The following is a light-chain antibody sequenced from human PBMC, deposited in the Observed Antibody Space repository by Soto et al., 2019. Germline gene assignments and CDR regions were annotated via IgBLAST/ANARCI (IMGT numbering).Light chain of an antibody. CDR2: EVS. J-gene: IGLJ1*01. Sequence: QSAPTQPASVSGSPGQSITISCTGTISDVGAYNYVSWFQQHPGKAPTLIISEVSNRPSGVSNRFSGSKSGNAASLTISGLQAEDEADYFCFSFTTDWTHVFGTGTKVTVL. CDR3: FSFTTDWTHV. V-gene: IGLV2-14*01. CDR1: ISDVGAYNY.